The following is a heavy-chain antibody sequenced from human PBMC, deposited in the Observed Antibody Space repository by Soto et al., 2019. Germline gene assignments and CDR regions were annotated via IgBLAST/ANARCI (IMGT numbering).Heavy chain of an antibody. D-gene: IGHD2-21*02. CDR2: IHHDGST. J-gene: IGHJ4*02. V-gene: IGHV4-4*02. CDR1: GGSISSHHW. Sequence: QVQLQESGPGLVEASGTLSLTCTVSGGSISSHHWWRWSRQSPGKGLEWIGEIHHDGSTNHNPSLESRVTMSVDNSKNQISLRLSAVTAADTAVYFCAKAATYCLDYWGQGAQVTVSS. CDR3: AKAATYCLDY.